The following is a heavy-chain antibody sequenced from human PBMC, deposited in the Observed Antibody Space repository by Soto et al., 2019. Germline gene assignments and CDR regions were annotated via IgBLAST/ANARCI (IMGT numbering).Heavy chain of an antibody. D-gene: IGHD6-19*01. CDR1: GGTFSSYA. V-gene: IGHV1-69*13. CDR2: IIPIFGTA. Sequence: GASVKVSCKASGGTFSSYAISWVRQAPGQGLEWMGGIIPIFGTANYAQKFQGRVTITADESTSTAYMELSSLRSEDTAVYYCARTSVAGSWDYFDYWGQGTLVTVSS. CDR3: ARTSVAGSWDYFDY. J-gene: IGHJ4*02.